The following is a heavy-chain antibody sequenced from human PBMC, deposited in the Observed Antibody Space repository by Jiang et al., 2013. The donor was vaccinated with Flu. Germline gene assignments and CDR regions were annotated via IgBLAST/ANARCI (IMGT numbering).Heavy chain of an antibody. CDR1: GGSFSGYY. Sequence: LKPSETLSLTCAVYGGSFSGYYWSWIRQPPGKGLEWIGEINHSGSTNYNPSLKSRVTISVDTSKNQFSLKLSSVTAADTAVYYCARSERYSSSWYFIDNWFDPWGQG. CDR3: ARSERYSSSWYFIDNWFDP. D-gene: IGHD6-13*01. CDR2: INHSGST. J-gene: IGHJ5*02. V-gene: IGHV4-34*01.